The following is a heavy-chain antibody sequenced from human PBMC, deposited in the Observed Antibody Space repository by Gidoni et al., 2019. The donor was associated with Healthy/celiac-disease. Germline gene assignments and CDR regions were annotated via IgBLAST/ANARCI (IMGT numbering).Heavy chain of an antibody. Sequence: EVQLVESGGGLIQPGGSLRLSCAASGFTVSSNSLSWVRQAPGKGLEWVSVIYSGGSTYYADFGKGRFTISRDNSKNTLYLQMNSLRAEDTAVYYCARDVSGSGSYYPASYYYGMDVWGQGTTVTVSS. J-gene: IGHJ6*02. V-gene: IGHV3-53*01. D-gene: IGHD3-10*01. CDR3: ARDVSGSGSYYPASYYYGMDV. CDR2: IYSGGST. CDR1: GFTVSSNS.